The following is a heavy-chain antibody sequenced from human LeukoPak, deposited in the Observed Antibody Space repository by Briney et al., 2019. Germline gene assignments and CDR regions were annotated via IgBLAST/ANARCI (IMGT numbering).Heavy chain of an antibody. D-gene: IGHD2-2*01. Sequence: GSSVKVSCKASGGTFISYAISWVRQAPGQGLEWVGGIIPIFGTANYAQKFQGRVTITADESTSTAYMELSSLRSEDTAVYYCARAAYDQLLSYNWFDPWGQGTLVTVSS. CDR1: GGTFISYA. CDR2: IIPIFGTA. CDR3: ARAAYDQLLSYNWFDP. V-gene: IGHV1-69*01. J-gene: IGHJ5*02.